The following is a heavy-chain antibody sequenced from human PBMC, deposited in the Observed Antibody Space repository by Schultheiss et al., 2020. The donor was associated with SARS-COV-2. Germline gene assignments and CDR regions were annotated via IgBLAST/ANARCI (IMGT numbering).Heavy chain of an antibody. Sequence: ASVKVSCKASGFTFSDYYMHWVRQAPGQGLEWMGWINPNSGGTNYAQKFQGRVTMTRDTSISTAYMELSRLRSDDTAVYYCAGIVGANTDAFDIWGQGTMVTVAS. D-gene: IGHD1-26*01. CDR2: INPNSGGT. J-gene: IGHJ3*02. V-gene: IGHV1-2*02. CDR3: AGIVGANTDAFDI. CDR1: GFTFSDYY.